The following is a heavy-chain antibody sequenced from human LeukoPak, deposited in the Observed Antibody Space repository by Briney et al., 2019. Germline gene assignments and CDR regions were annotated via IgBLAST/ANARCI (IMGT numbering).Heavy chain of an antibody. CDR1: GGSMSSTSYY. CDR2: VYFSGST. Sequence: KASETLSLTCTVSGGSMSSTSYYWGWIRQPPGKGLEWIGSVYFSGSTYYNPSLKSRVTISLGTSKNQFSLQLRSVTAADTAVYYCARAGGLKYYGGYSEFGYWGQGTLVTVSS. D-gene: IGHD4-23*01. CDR3: ARAGGLKYYGGYSEFGY. J-gene: IGHJ4*02. V-gene: IGHV4-39*07.